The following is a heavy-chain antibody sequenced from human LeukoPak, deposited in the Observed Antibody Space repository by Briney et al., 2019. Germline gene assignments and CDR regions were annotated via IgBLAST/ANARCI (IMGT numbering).Heavy chain of an antibody. CDR3: ASRLYCSNTRCRNFPFAY. Sequence: SVKFSCKASGGTFSSYAINWVRQAPGQGLEWMGGIIPIFGTANYAQKFQDRVTITADESTSTAYMELSSLRSEDTAIYYCASRLYCSNTRCRNFPFAYWGQGTLVTVSS. D-gene: IGHD2-2*01. V-gene: IGHV1-69*01. CDR1: GGTFSSYA. J-gene: IGHJ4*02. CDR2: IIPIFGTA.